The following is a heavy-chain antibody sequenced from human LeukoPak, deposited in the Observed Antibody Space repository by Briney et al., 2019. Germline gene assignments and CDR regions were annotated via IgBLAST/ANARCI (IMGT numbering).Heavy chain of an antibody. CDR2: IYPRDYET. D-gene: IGHD2-21*02. CDR3: AIPPGYCGNDCSFDH. J-gene: IGHJ4*02. V-gene: IGHV5-51*01. CDR1: GYSFSNYW. Sequence: GESLKISCEGSGYSFSNYWIGWVRQMPGKGLEWMGIIYPRDYETRYSPCFQGLVTISVDKSISTACLQWSSLKASDTAMYYCAIPPGYCGNDCSFDHWGQGTLVTVSS.